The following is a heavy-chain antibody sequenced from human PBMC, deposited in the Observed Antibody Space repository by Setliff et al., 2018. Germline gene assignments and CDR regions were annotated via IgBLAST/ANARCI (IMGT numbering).Heavy chain of an antibody. Sequence: GESLKLSCKASGYNFLDYWIGWVRQMPGKGLEWMGIIYPDDSDTRYSPSVQGPFTISADKSISTAYLQWSSLKASDTAFYYCARRRRFDSGGPRSPWYFDLWGRGTLVTVS. J-gene: IGHJ2*01. CDR2: IYPDDSDT. V-gene: IGHV5-51*01. D-gene: IGHD3-22*01. CDR3: ARRRRFDSGGPRSPWYFDL. CDR1: GYNFLDYW.